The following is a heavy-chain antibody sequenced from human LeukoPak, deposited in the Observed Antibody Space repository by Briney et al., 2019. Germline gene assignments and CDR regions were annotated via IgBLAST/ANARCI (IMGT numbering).Heavy chain of an antibody. Sequence: GASVKVSCKASGYTFTGYYMHWVRQAPGQGLEWMGWINPNSGGTNYAQKFQGRVTMTRDTSISTAYMELSRLRSDDTAVYYCARSRYNWNDASGRVYYFDYWGQGTLVTVSS. CDR2: INPNSGGT. J-gene: IGHJ4*02. V-gene: IGHV1-2*02. CDR3: ARSRYNWNDASGRVYYFDY. CDR1: GYTFTGYY. D-gene: IGHD1-20*01.